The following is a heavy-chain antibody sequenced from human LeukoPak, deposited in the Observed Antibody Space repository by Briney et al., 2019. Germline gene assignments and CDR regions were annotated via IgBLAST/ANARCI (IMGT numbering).Heavy chain of an antibody. V-gene: IGHV3-30-3*01. D-gene: IGHD4-17*01. CDR3: ARTYSTVTTDWFDP. CDR1: GFTFSSYA. Sequence: GGSLRLSCAASGFTFSSYAMHWVRQAPGKGLEWVAVISYDGSNKYYADSVKGRFTISRDNSKNTLYLQMNCLRAEDTAVYYCARTYSTVTTDWFDPWGQGTLVTVSS. CDR2: ISYDGSNK. J-gene: IGHJ5*02.